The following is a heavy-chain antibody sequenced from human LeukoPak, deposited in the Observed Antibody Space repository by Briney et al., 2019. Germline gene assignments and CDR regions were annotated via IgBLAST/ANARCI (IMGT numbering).Heavy chain of an antibody. V-gene: IGHV3-23*01. J-gene: IGHJ4*02. D-gene: IGHD3-22*01. CDR3: ANARVDSSGYYYAY. CDR2: ISGSGGST. Sequence: GGSLRLSCAASGFTFDDYAMHWVRQAPGKGLEWVSAISGSGGSTYYADSVKGRFTISRDNSKNTLYLQMNSLRAEDTAVYYCANARVDSSGYYYAYWGQGTLVTVSS. CDR1: GFTFDDYA.